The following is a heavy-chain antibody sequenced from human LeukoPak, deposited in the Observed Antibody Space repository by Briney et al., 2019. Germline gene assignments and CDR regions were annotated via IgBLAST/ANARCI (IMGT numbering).Heavy chain of an antibody. D-gene: IGHD3-3*01. Sequence: SETLSLTCTVSGGSISNYYWSWIRQPPGKGLEWIGYIYYSGSTNYNPSLKSRVTMSVDTSKNQFSLKLSSVTAADTAVYYCARYDFNKLFDYWGQGTLVTVSS. CDR1: GGSISNYY. J-gene: IGHJ4*02. V-gene: IGHV4-59*01. CDR2: IYYSGST. CDR3: ARYDFNKLFDY.